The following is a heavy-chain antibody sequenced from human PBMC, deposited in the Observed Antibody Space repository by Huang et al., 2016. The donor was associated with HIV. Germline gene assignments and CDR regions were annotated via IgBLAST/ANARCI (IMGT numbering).Heavy chain of an antibody. CDR3: TKGHYYDTNGYVAFDI. J-gene: IGHJ3*02. CDR2: ISYDGSSK. D-gene: IGHD3-22*01. Sequence: QVQLVESGGGVVRPGRALRLSCEAFRFTFSKFAMPWVRQAAGKVLEWMAVISYDGSSKHYADSVTGRLTISRDNSNNTLYLQMNSLTVEDTAVYYCTKGHYYDTNGYVAFDIWGQGTMVTVSS. CDR1: RFTFSKFA. V-gene: IGHV3-30*18.